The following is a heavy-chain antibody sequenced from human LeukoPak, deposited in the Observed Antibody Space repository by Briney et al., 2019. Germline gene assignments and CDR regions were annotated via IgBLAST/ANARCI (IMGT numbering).Heavy chain of an antibody. D-gene: IGHD3-9*01. CDR3: TPSLYDILTGSDY. CDR1: GFTFSGSA. J-gene: IGHJ4*02. V-gene: IGHV3-73*01. CDR2: IRSKANSYAT. Sequence: PGGSLRLSCAASGFTFSGSAMHWVRQGPGKGLEWVGRIRSKANSYATAYAASVKGRFTISRDESKNTAYLRMNSLKTEDTAVYYCTPSLYDILTGSDYWGQGTLVTVSS.